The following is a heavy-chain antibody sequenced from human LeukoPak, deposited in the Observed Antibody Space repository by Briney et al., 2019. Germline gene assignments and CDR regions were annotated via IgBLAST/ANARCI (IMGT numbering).Heavy chain of an antibody. CDR3: TTDFYRGYSYGSFDY. V-gene: IGHV3-15*01. J-gene: IGHJ4*02. Sequence: PGGSLRLSCAASGFTFSNAWMSWVRQAPGKGLEWVGRIKSKTDGGTTDYAAPVKGRFTISRDDSKNTLYLQMNSLKTEDTAVYYCTTDFYRGYSYGSFDYWGQGTLVTVSS. CDR2: IKSKTDGGTT. CDR1: GFTFSNAW. D-gene: IGHD5-18*01.